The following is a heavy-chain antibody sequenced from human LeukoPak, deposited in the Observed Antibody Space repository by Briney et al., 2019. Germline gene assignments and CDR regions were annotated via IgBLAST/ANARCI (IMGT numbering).Heavy chain of an antibody. Sequence: ASVKVSCKASGYSFTGYYMHWVRQAPGQGLEWMGWINPNSGDTKYAQKFQGRVTMTRDTSISTAYMELSRLRSDDTAVYYCAREGSSWRRRGVVTYNWFDPWGQGTLVTVSS. CDR3: AREGSSWRRRGVVTYNWFDP. J-gene: IGHJ5*02. CDR2: INPNSGDT. V-gene: IGHV1-2*02. D-gene: IGHD6-13*01. CDR1: GYSFTGYY.